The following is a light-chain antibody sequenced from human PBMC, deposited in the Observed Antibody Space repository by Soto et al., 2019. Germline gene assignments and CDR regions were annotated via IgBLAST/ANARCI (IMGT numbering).Light chain of an antibody. J-gene: IGKJ2*01. CDR1: QRVYSW. CDR3: QHYGVLYT. V-gene: IGKV1-5*01. CDR2: DDS. Sequence: DFHMTQSPSTLSASVGDRVTITCRTSQRVYSWLAWYQQKPGKAPKLLIFDDSILQSGVPSRFNGIASGTEFTLTISSLQPDDFATYYCQHYGVLYTFGQGTKLEIK.